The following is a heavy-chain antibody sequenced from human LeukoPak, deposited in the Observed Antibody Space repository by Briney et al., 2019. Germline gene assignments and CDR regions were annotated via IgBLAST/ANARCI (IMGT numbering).Heavy chain of an antibody. D-gene: IGHD2-15*01. CDR3: ARGSYSIDY. Sequence: SVKVSCKASGGTFSSYAISWVRQAPGQGLEWMGGIIPIFGTANYAQKLQGRVTMTTDTSTSTAYMELRSLRSDDTAVYYCARGSYSIDYWGQGTLVTVSS. CDR2: IIPIFGTA. J-gene: IGHJ4*02. CDR1: GGTFSSYA. V-gene: IGHV1-69*05.